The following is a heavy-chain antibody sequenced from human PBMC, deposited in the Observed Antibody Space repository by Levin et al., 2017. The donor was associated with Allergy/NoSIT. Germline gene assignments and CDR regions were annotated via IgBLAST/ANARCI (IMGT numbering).Heavy chain of an antibody. V-gene: IGHV3-7*01. CDR3: ARDPYDFFHGTYYFGAFDV. D-gene: IGHD3-10*01. J-gene: IGHJ3*01. CDR1: GFTFSKNW. Sequence: GESLKISCAASGFTFSKNWMAWVRQAPGKGLEWVANIKEDGSEKYYVDSVKGRFTISTDNAKNSLYLEMNSLRAEDTAVYYCARDPYDFFHGTYYFGAFDVWGQGTMVTVSS. CDR2: IKEDGSEK.